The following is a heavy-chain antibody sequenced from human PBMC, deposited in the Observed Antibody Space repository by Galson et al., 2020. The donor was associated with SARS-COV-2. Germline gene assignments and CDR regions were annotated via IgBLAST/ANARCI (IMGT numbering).Heavy chain of an antibody. V-gene: IGHV3-30*04. J-gene: IGHJ4*02. CDR1: GFTFSSYA. CDR3: ARDYYDSSGYYHPPPLDY. CDR2: ISYDGSNK. Sequence: GGSLRLSCAASGFTFSSYAMHWVRQAPGKGLEWVAVISYDGSNKYYADSVKGRFTISRDNSKNTLYLQMNSLRAEDTAVYYCARDYYDSSGYYHPPPLDYWGQGTLVTVSS. D-gene: IGHD3-22*01.